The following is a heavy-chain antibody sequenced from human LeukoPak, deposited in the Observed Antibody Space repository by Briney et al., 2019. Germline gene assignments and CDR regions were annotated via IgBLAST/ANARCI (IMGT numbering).Heavy chain of an antibody. Sequence: SETLSLTCTVYGGSISSGGYYWSWIRQHPGKGLEWIGYIYYSGSTYYNPSLKSRVTISVDTSKNQFSLKLSSVTAADTAVYYCARDTQRPYGDYYYGMDVWGQGTTVTVSS. CDR2: IYYSGST. D-gene: IGHD4-17*01. V-gene: IGHV4-31*03. J-gene: IGHJ6*02. CDR3: ARDTQRPYGDYYYGMDV. CDR1: GGSISSGGYY.